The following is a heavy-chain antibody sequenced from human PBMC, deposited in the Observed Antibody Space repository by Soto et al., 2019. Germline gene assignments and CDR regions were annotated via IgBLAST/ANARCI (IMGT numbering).Heavy chain of an antibody. V-gene: IGHV1-69*02. Sequence: SVKVSCKASGGTFSSYTISWVRQAPGQGLEWMGRIIPILGIANNEQKFKGRVTITADKSTSTAYMELSSLRSEDTAVYYCARGLNDYGDPDAFDIWGQGTMVTVSS. J-gene: IGHJ3*02. CDR2: IIPILGIA. CDR1: GGTFSSYT. D-gene: IGHD4-17*01. CDR3: ARGLNDYGDPDAFDI.